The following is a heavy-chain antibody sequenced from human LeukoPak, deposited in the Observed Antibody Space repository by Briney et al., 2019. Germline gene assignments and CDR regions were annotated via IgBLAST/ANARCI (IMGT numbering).Heavy chain of an antibody. V-gene: IGHV4-39*01. Sequence: PSETLSLTCTVSGGSISSSSYYWGWIRQPPGKGLEWIGSIYYSGSTYYNPSLKGRVTISVDTSKNQFSLKLSSVTAADTAVYYCARQPPGYCSSTSCSHFDYWGQGTLVTVSS. D-gene: IGHD2-2*01. CDR3: ARQPPGYCSSTSCSHFDY. CDR1: GGSISSSSYY. CDR2: IYYSGST. J-gene: IGHJ4*02.